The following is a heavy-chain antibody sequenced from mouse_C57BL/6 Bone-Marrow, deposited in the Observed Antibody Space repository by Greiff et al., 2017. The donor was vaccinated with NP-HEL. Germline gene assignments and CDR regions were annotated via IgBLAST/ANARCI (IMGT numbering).Heavy chain of an antibody. V-gene: IGHV1-81*01. CDR3: ARNPHYYGSSPFDY. J-gene: IGHJ2*01. CDR2: IYPRSGNT. CDR1: GYTFTSYG. D-gene: IGHD1-1*01. Sequence: VQLQQSGAELARPGASVKLSCKASGYTFTSYGISWVKQRTGQGLEWIGEIYPRSGNTYYNEKFKGTATLTADKSSSTAYMELRSLTSEDSAVYFCARNPHYYGSSPFDYWGQGTTLTVSS.